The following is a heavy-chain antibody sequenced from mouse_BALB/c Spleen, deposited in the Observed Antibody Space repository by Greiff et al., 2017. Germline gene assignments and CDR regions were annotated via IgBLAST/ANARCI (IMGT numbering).Heavy chain of an antibody. V-gene: IGHV2-6-5*01. Sequence: VQLQESGPGLVAPSQSLSITCTVSGFSLTDYGVSWIRQPPGKGLEWLGVIWGGGSTYYNSALKSRLSISKDNSKSQVFLKMNSLQTDDTAMYSGAKHDYGGSDSAMGYWGERTSETVSS. CDR3: AKHDYGGSDSAMGY. CDR1: GFSLTDYG. CDR2: IWGGGST. J-gene: IGHJ4*01. D-gene: IGHD2-4*01.